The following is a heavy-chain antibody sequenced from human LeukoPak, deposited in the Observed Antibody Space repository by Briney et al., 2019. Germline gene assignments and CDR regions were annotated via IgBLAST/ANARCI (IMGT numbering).Heavy chain of an antibody. J-gene: IGHJ4*02. CDR2: ISSNGGST. V-gene: IGHV3-64*02. Sequence: GGSLRLSCAASGFTFSSYAMHWVRQAPGKGLEYVSSISSNGGSTYYADSVKGRFTVSRDNSKNTLYLQMGSLRVEDMAVYYCARLYCSSTSCLLDYWGQGTLVTVSS. CDR1: GFTFSSYA. CDR3: ARLYCSSTSCLLDY. D-gene: IGHD2-2*01.